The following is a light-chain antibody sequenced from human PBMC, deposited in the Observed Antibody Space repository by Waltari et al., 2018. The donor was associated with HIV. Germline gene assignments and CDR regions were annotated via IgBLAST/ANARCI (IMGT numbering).Light chain of an antibody. J-gene: IGKJ4*01. CDR1: QSLLHSEGSTF. CDR3: MQGTHWPLT. CDR2: LVS. V-gene: IGKV2-30*02. Sequence: DVVMTQSPLSLPVTPGQPASISCRSSQSLLHSEGSTFLNWFQQRTGLSPRRLIYLVSNRDAGVPDRFSGSGSGTDFTLKISRVEAEDVGVYYCMQGTHWPLTFGGGTKVEIK.